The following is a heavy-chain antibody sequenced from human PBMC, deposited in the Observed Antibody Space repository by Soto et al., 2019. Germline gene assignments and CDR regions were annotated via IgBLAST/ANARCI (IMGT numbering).Heavy chain of an antibody. CDR3: ARDALYSYGRHIDY. Sequence: SGGSLRLSCASSGLAFSSYGMHWVRQAPGKGLEWVAYISSGGSTIYYADSVKGRFTISRDNAKNSLYLQMNSLRAEDTAVYYCARDALYSYGRHIDYWGQGTLVTVSS. CDR2: ISSGGSTI. D-gene: IGHD5-18*01. J-gene: IGHJ4*02. V-gene: IGHV3-48*04. CDR1: GLAFSSYG.